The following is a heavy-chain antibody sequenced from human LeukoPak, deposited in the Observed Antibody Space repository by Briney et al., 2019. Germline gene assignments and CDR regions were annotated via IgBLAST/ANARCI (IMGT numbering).Heavy chain of an antibody. J-gene: IGHJ4*02. V-gene: IGHV3-53*01. D-gene: IGHD3-9*01. CDR3: ARGTYDILTGYSPFDY. Sequence: GGSLRLSCAASGFTVSSNYMSWVRQAPGKGLEWVSVIYSGVSTYYADSVKGRLTISRDNSKNTLYLQMNSLRAEDTAVYYCARGTYDILTGYSPFDYWGQGTLVAVSS. CDR1: GFTVSSNY. CDR2: IYSGVST.